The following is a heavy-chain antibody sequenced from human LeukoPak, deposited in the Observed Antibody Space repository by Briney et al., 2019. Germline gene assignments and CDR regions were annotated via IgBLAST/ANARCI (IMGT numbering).Heavy chain of an antibody. D-gene: IGHD6-19*01. J-gene: IGHJ4*02. CDR2: ISAYNGNT. CDR1: GYTFTSYG. Sequence: ASVKVSCKASGYTFTSYGISWVRQAPGQGLEWMGWISAYNGNTNYAQKLQGRVTMTTDTFTSTAYMELRSLRSDDTAVYYCARTSSGWYYFDYWGQGTLVTVSS. V-gene: IGHV1-18*01. CDR3: ARTSSGWYYFDY.